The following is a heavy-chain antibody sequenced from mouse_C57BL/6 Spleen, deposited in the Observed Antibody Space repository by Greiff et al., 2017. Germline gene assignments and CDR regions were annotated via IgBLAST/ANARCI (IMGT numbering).Heavy chain of an antibody. CDR3: ATITTVVAFDY. Sequence: QVQLQQSGAELMKPGASVKLSCKATGYTFTGYWIEWVKQRPGHGLEWIGEILPGSGGTNYNEKFKGKATFTADTSSNTAYMQLSSLTTEDSAIYYCATITTVVAFDYWGQGTTLTVSS. V-gene: IGHV1-9*01. CDR1: GYTFTGYW. D-gene: IGHD1-1*01. J-gene: IGHJ2*01. CDR2: ILPGSGGT.